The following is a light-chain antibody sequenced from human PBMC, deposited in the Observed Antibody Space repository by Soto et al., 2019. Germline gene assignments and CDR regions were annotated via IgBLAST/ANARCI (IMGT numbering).Light chain of an antibody. V-gene: IGKV1-6*01. Sequence: AIRITQSPSSLSASVGDRVTISWRASQGIISDVAWYQQKPGKAPKLLIYAASSLQSGVPLRFSGSGSGTDFTLTISSLQPEDFATYYCLQDYNYPYTFGQGTQLEIK. J-gene: IGKJ5*01. CDR2: AAS. CDR3: LQDYNYPYT. CDR1: QGIISD.